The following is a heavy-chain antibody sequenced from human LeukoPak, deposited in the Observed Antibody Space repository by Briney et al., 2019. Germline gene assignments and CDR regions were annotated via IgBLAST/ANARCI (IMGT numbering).Heavy chain of an antibody. CDR3: AFEIGRSQGAFDI. V-gene: IGHV3-33*01. CDR1: GVVFSKYV. Sequence: GSYVRLSYASSGVVFSKYVMHGLRRTLDKRLECVAAIWNDGSDVNYADSVKGRLTIFSDRSKNTLYLQMNSLRVDDTAVYYCAFEIGRSQGAFDIWGQGTMISVSS. D-gene: IGHD1-26*01. CDR2: IWNDGSDV. J-gene: IGHJ3*02.